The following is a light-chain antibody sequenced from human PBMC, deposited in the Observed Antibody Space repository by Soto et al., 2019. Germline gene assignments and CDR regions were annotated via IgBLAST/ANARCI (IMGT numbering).Light chain of an antibody. CDR3: QQYDSYWGT. J-gene: IGKJ1*01. V-gene: IGKV1-5*01. CDR1: QKVSPW. Sequence: DIRMTQSPSTLSASVGDSVTITCRASQKVSPWLAWYQQKAGKAPKLLIYDVSNLKRGVPSRFSGSGSGTEFTLTISSLQSDDFATYYCQQYDSYWGTFGQGTKVEFK. CDR2: DVS.